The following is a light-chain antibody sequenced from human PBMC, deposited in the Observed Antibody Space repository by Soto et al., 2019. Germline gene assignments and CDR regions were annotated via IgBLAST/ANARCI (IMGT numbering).Light chain of an antibody. V-gene: IGKV3-20*01. CDR2: GAS. J-gene: IGKJ1*01. CDR1: QSVRSSS. CDR3: QQYGSSPPRT. Sequence: EIVLTQSPGTLSLSPGDRATLSCRASQSVRSSSLAWYQQKPGQAPRLLIYGASSRATGIPDRLSGSGSGTDSTLTISGLEPEDFAVYYCQQYGSSPPRTFGQGTKVEI.